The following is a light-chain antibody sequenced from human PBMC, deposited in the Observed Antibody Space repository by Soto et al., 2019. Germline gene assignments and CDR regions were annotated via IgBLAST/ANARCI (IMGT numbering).Light chain of an antibody. CDR3: SSYTSSGTRV. Sequence: QSALTQPASVSGSPGQSITISCTGTSSDVGGYKYVSWYQQHPGKAPKLMIYDVSNRPSGVSNRFSGSKSGNMASLTISGLQAEDEAEYYCSSYTSSGTRVFGTGTKLTVL. V-gene: IGLV2-14*01. CDR2: DVS. J-gene: IGLJ1*01. CDR1: SSDVGGYKY.